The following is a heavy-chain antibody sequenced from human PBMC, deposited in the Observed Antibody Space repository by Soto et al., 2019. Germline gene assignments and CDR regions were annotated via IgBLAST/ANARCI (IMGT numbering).Heavy chain of an antibody. J-gene: IGHJ4*02. Sequence: PGGSLRLSCAASGFTFSSYSMNWVRQAPGKGLEWASSISSSSSYIYYADSVKGRFTISRDNAKNSLYLQMNSLRAEDTAVYYCARDRPLVLAGKSPFDYWGQGTLVTVPS. CDR2: ISSSSSYI. V-gene: IGHV3-21*01. CDR1: GFTFSSYS. D-gene: IGHD6-13*01. CDR3: ARDRPLVLAGKSPFDY.